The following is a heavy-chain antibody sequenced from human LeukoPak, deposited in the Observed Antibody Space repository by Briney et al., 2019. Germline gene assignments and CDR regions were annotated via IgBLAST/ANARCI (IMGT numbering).Heavy chain of an antibody. D-gene: IGHD2-2*01. CDR2: ISYDGSNK. Sequence: PGGSLRLSCAASGFTFSSYAMHWVRQAPGKWLEWVAVISYDGSNKYYADSVKGRFTISRDNSKNTLYLQMNSLRAEDTAVYYCLSAPPMGGYCSSTSCYPIDDWGQGTLVTVSS. V-gene: IGHV3-30*01. CDR3: LSAPPMGGYCSSTSCYPIDD. J-gene: IGHJ4*02. CDR1: GFTFSSYA.